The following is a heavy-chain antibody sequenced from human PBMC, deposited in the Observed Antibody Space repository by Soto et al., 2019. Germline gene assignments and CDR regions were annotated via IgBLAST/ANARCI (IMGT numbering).Heavy chain of an antibody. V-gene: IGHV4-30-4*01. Sequence: SETLSLTCTVSGGSISSGDYYWSWIRQPPGKGLEWIGYIYYSGSTYYNPSLKSRVTISVDTSKNQFSLKLSSVTAADTAVYYCARDRGDGEYHWYYCMDVWGKGTTVTVSS. J-gene: IGHJ6*03. CDR1: GGSISSGDYY. CDR2: IYYSGST. CDR3: ARDRGDGEYHWYYCMDV. D-gene: IGHD1-1*01.